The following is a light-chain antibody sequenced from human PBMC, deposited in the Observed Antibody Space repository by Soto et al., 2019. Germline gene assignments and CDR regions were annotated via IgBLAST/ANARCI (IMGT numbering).Light chain of an antibody. CDR2: KVS. CDR1: QSISSW. CDR3: QQLNYCPRT. J-gene: IGKJ4*02. Sequence: DIQMTQSPSTLSASIGDRVTITCRASQSISSWLAWYQQKPGKAPKFLIHKVSTLVSGVPSRFSGSGSGTEFTLTITSVQPEEFATYYCQQLNYCPRTFGGGTKVDIK. V-gene: IGKV1-5*03.